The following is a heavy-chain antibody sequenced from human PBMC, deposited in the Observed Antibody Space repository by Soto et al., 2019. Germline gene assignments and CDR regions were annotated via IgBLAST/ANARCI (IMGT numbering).Heavy chain of an antibody. V-gene: IGHV3-23*01. Sequence: PGGSLRLSCIASGFTFRNYAIACFRQAPGEDLEWVSAIGTSGTPTLYADSVKSRFSISRDDSRNTVSLQMNSLGVEDTATYYCTRILWSSRRDALDIWGQGTTVTVSS. CDR2: IGTSGTPT. CDR3: TRILWSSRRDALDI. CDR1: GFTFRNYA. J-gene: IGHJ6*02. D-gene: IGHD2-21*01.